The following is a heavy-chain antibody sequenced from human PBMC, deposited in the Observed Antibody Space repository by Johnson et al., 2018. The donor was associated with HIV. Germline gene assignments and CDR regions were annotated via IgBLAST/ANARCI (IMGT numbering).Heavy chain of an antibody. CDR2: ISYDGGNN. CDR3: ARDSEWELGQEGAFEI. CDR1: GFTFSTSG. Sequence: QVQLVESGGGVVQPGRSLRLSCAASGFTFSTSGMHWVRQAPGKGLEWVAVISYDGGNNYYADSVKGRFTISRDNSKNTLYLQMNSLRAEDTAVYYCARDSEWELGQEGAFEIWVQGTMVTVSS. D-gene: IGHD1-26*01. V-gene: IGHV3-30*03. J-gene: IGHJ3*02.